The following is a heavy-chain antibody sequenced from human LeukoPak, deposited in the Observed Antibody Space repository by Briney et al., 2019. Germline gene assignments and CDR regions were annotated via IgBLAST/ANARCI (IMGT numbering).Heavy chain of an antibody. D-gene: IGHD6-19*01. CDR3: ARDQWLDY. Sequence: GGSLRLSRAASGFTFSGYIMNWVRQAPGKGLEWVSFIGTSGNTIYYADSVKGRFTVSRDNAKSSLYLQMNSLRAEDTAVYYCARDQWLDYWGQGTLVTVSS. V-gene: IGHV3-48*01. CDR1: GFTFSGYI. J-gene: IGHJ4*02. CDR2: IGTSGNTI.